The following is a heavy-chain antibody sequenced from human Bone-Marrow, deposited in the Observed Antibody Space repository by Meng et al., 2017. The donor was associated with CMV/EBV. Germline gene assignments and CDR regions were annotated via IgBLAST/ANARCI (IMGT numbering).Heavy chain of an antibody. CDR2: IYYSGST. Sequence: GSLRLSCTVSGGSVSSGSYYWSWIRQPPGKGLEWIGYIYYSGSTNYNPSLKSRVTISVDTSKNQFSLKLSSVTAADTAVYYWARDSSGGDCCSLDYWGQGTLVTVSS. D-gene: IGHD2-21*01. J-gene: IGHJ4*02. CDR3: ARDSSGGDCCSLDY. CDR1: GGSVSSGSYY. V-gene: IGHV4-61*01.